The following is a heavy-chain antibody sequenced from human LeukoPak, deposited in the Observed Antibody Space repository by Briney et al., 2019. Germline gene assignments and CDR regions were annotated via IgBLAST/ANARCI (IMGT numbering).Heavy chain of an antibody. CDR3: ARGVSSGSYPPRY. CDR2: IYYSGST. V-gene: IGHV4-59*01. Sequence: NPSETLSFTCTVSGGSISSYYWSWIRQPPGKGLEWIGYIYYSGSTNYNPSLKSRVTISVDTSKNQFSLKLNSVTAADTAVYYCARGVSSGSYPPRYWGQGTLVTVSP. D-gene: IGHD1-26*01. J-gene: IGHJ4*02. CDR1: GGSISSYY.